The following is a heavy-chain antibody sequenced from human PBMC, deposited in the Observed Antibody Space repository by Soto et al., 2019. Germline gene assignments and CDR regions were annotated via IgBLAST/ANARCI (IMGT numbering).Heavy chain of an antibody. CDR3: AKDLGGHSGSYFDAFDI. D-gene: IGHD1-26*01. V-gene: IGHV3-23*01. CDR1: GFTFSSYA. Sequence: GGSLRLSCAASGFTFSSYAMSWVRQAPGKGLEWVSAISGSGGSTYYADSVKGRFTISRDNSKNTLYLQMNSLRAEDTAVYYCAKDLGGHSGSYFDAFDIWGQGTMVTVSS. CDR2: ISGSGGST. J-gene: IGHJ3*02.